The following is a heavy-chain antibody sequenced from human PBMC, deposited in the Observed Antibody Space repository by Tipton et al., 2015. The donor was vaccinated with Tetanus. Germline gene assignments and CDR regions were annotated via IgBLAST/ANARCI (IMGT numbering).Heavy chain of an antibody. CDR1: GFTFSNAW. V-gene: IGHV3-15*01. CDR2: IKSKTDGGTT. Sequence: QLVQSGGGLVKPGGSLRLSCAASGFTFSNAWMSWVRQAPGKGLEWVGRIKSKTDGGTTDYAAPVKGRFTISRDDSKNTLYLQMNSLKTEDTAVYYCAREPYGSGSKGGIDYWGQGTLVTVSS. D-gene: IGHD3-10*01. CDR3: AREPYGSGSKGGIDY. J-gene: IGHJ4*02.